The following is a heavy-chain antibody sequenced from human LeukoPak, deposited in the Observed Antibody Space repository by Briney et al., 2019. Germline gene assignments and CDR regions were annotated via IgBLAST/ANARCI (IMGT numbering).Heavy chain of an antibody. J-gene: IGHJ5*02. Sequence: GGSLRLSCAASGFTFSSYAMSWVRQAPGKGLEWVSSLSGSSGNTYYADSVKGRLTISRDDSKNTLFLQMNSLRAEDTAVYYCAKVLLTTVVSPWGQGTLVIVSS. V-gene: IGHV3-23*01. CDR3: AKVLLTTVVSP. CDR1: GFTFSSYA. CDR2: LSGSSGNT. D-gene: IGHD4-23*01.